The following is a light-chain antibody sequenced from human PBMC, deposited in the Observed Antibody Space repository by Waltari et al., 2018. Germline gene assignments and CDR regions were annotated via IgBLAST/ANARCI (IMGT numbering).Light chain of an antibody. CDR1: QGISSS. J-gene: IGKJ5*01. CDR2: GAS. CDR3: QQYFGIPIT. V-gene: IGKV1-NL1*01. Sequence: DLQMNQSPSSLPASLGDRVTLTCRASQGISSSLAWYQKKVGEAPKLLLYGASRLESGVPSRFSGSGSGTVYSLTISSLQPEDFATYYCQQYFGIPITFGQGTRLE.